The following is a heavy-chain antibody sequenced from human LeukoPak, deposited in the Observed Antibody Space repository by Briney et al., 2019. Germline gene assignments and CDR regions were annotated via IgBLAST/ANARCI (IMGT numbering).Heavy chain of an antibody. J-gene: IGHJ4*02. D-gene: IGHD2-21*02. CDR1: GFDFSSYT. CDR3: AKGDGSWNFDY. CDR2: VGSNGATT. Sequence: GGSLRLSCAASGFDFSSYTMSWVRQAPGKGLEWVSSVGSNGATTYYADSVKGRFTISRDNSKNTLYLQMNSLGVEDTALYYCAKGDGSWNFDYWGQGTLVTVSS. V-gene: IGHV3-23*01.